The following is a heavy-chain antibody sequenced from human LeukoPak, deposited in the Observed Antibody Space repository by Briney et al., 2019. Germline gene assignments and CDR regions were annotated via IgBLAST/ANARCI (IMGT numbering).Heavy chain of an antibody. CDR2: INHSGST. Sequence: SETLSLTCAVYGRSFSGYYWSWIRQPPGKGLEWIGEINHSGSTNYNPSLKSRVTISVDTSKNQFSLKLSSVAAADTAVYYCARGGGPFDYWGQGTLVTVSS. D-gene: IGHD3-16*01. CDR1: GRSFSGYY. V-gene: IGHV4-34*01. J-gene: IGHJ4*02. CDR3: ARGGGPFDY.